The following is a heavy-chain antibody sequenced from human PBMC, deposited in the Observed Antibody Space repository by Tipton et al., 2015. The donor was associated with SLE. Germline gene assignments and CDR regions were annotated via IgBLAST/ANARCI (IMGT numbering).Heavy chain of an antibody. D-gene: IGHD3-9*01. V-gene: IGHV4-61*02. CDR2: IYTSGST. CDR1: GYSISSGYY. Sequence: TLSLTCAVSGYSISSGYYWSWIRQPAGKGLEWIGRIYTSGSTNYNPSLKSRVTMSVDTSKNQFSLKLSSVTAADTAVYYCFLRYFDWLFSDAFDIWGQGTMVTVSS. CDR3: FLRYFDWLFSDAFDI. J-gene: IGHJ3*02.